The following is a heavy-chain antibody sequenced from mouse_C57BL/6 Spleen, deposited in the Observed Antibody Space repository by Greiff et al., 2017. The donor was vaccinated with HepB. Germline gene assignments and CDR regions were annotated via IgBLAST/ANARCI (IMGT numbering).Heavy chain of an antibody. CDR1: GFTFSDYY. CDR3: ARGRYYGFDV. V-gene: IGHV5-16*01. J-gene: IGHJ1*03. Sequence: EVKVVESEGGLVQPGSSMKLSCTASGFTFSDYYMAWVRQVPEKGLEWVANINYDGSSTYYLDSLKSRFIISRDNAKNILYLQMSSLKSEDTATYYCARGRYYGFDVWGTGTTVTVSS. CDR2: INYDGSST. D-gene: IGHD1-1*01.